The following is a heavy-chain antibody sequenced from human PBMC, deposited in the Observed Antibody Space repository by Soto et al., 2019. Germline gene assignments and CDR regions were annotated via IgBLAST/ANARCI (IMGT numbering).Heavy chain of an antibody. CDR2: INPSGGST. V-gene: IGHV1-46*01. D-gene: IGHD2-8*01. CDR1: GYTFTSYY. Sequence: ASVKVSCKASGYTFTSYYMHWVRQAPGQGLEWMGIINPSGGSTSYAQKFQGRVTMTRDTSTSTVYMELSSLRSEDTAVYYCARMYSEGYYYYGMDVWGQGTTVTVSS. CDR3: ARMYSEGYYYYGMDV. J-gene: IGHJ6*01.